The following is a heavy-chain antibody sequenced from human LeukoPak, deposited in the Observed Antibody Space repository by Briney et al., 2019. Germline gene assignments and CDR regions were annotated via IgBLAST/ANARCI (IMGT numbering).Heavy chain of an antibody. Sequence: PSETLSLTCSVSGGSIGTYYWGWIRQPPGKGLEWIGSIYYSGSTYYNPSLKSRVTISVDTSKNQFSLKLSSVTAADTAVYYCARPQNYYDSSAYLYWGQGTLVTVSS. V-gene: IGHV4-39*07. CDR1: GGSIGTYY. CDR2: IYYSGST. J-gene: IGHJ4*02. CDR3: ARPQNYYDSSAYLY. D-gene: IGHD3-22*01.